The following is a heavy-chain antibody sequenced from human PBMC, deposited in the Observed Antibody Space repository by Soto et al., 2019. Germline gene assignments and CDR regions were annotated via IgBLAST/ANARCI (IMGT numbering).Heavy chain of an antibody. D-gene: IGHD3-22*01. CDR1: GGSISSYY. V-gene: IGHV4-4*07. J-gene: IGHJ4*02. Sequence: PSETLSLTCPVSGGSISSYYWSWIRQPAGKGLEWIGRIYTSGSTNYNPSLKSRVTMSVDTSKNQFSLKLSSVTAADTAVYYCARGRSDYYDSSGYYLTHRPFDYWGQGTLVTVSS. CDR2: IYTSGST. CDR3: ARGRSDYYDSSGYYLTHRPFDY.